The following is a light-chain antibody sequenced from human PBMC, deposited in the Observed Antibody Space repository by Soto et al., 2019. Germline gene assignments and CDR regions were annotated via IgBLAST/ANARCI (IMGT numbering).Light chain of an antibody. CDR2: EGS. Sequence: QSALTQPASVSGSPGQSITISCTGTSSDVGSYNLVSWYQHHPGKAPKLMIYEGSKRPSGISNRFSGSKSGNTASLTISGRQAEDEADYYCCSYARSGTLVFGGGTQLTVL. CDR1: SSDVGSYNL. V-gene: IGLV2-23*01. J-gene: IGLJ2*01. CDR3: CSYARSGTLV.